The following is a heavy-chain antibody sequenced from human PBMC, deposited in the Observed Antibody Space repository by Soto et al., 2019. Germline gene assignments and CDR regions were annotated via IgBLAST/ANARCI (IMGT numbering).Heavy chain of an antibody. D-gene: IGHD5-18*01. CDR1: GFTFSSNA. CDR2: ISGSST. Sequence: PGGSLRLSCAASGFTFSSNAMSWVRQAPGKGLEWVSGISGSSTYYADSVKGRFTISRDNAKNLLYLQMNSLRDEDTAVYYCARDAGYSYGPFDYWGQGTLVTVSS. J-gene: IGHJ4*02. CDR3: ARDAGYSYGPFDY. V-gene: IGHV3-23*01.